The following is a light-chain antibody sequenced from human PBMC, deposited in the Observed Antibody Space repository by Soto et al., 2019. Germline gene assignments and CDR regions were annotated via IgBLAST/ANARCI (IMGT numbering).Light chain of an antibody. Sequence: DIQMTQSPSTLSASVGDRVTVTCRASQIISSWLAWYQQKPGKAPKLLIYDASSLESGVPSRFSGSGSGTEFTLTISSLQPDDFATYYCQQYNSYSRTFGQGTKVDI. J-gene: IGKJ1*01. CDR3: QQYNSYSRT. V-gene: IGKV1-5*01. CDR1: QIISSW. CDR2: DAS.